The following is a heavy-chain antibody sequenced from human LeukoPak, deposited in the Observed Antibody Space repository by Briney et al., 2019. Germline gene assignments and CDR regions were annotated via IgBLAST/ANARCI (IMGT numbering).Heavy chain of an antibody. CDR1: GGSISSSSSY. Sequence: SETLSLTCTVSGGSISSSSSYWVWIRQPPGKGLEWFGSIYYSGSTYYNSSLKSRVTISVDTSKNQFSLKLSSVTAADTAVYYCARLRYDSSGYYYFDYWGQGTLVTVSS. CDR3: ARLRYDSSGYYYFDY. CDR2: IYYSGST. V-gene: IGHV4-39*01. D-gene: IGHD3-22*01. J-gene: IGHJ4*02.